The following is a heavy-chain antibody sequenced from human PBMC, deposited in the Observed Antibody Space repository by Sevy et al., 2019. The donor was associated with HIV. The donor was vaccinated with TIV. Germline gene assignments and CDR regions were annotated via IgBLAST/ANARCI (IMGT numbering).Heavy chain of an antibody. Sequence: GGSLRLSCAASGFSFSSYWMHWVRQAPGKGLEWVANIKQDESEKYYVASVKGRFTISRDNAKNSMYLQMNSLRPEDTGIYYCARGNSGSFDYWGQGTLVTVSS. D-gene: IGHD3-22*01. V-gene: IGHV3-7*04. CDR1: GFSFSSYW. CDR3: ARGNSGSFDY. CDR2: IKQDESEK. J-gene: IGHJ4*02.